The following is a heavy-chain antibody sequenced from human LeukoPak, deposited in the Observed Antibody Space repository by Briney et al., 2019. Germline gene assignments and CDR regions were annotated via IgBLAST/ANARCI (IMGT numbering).Heavy chain of an antibody. CDR1: GFTFSSYS. CDR2: ISSSSSTI. V-gene: IGHV3-48*01. CDR3: ARPPGSSSWYYFDY. D-gene: IGHD6-13*01. Sequence: GSLRLSCAASGFTFSSYSMNWVRQAPGKGLEWVSYISSSSSTIYYADSVKGRFTISRDNAKNSLYLQMNSLRAEDTAVYYCARPPGSSSWYYFDYWGQGTLVTVP. J-gene: IGHJ4*02.